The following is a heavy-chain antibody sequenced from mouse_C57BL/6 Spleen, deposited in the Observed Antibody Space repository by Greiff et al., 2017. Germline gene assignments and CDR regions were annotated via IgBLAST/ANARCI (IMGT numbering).Heavy chain of an antibody. Sequence: EVKLVESGGDLVKPGGSLKLSCAASGFTFSSYGMSWVRQTPDKRLEWVATISSGGSYTYYPDSVKGRFTISRDNAKNTLYLQMSSLKSEDTAMYYCARQRGYGSREGFAYWGQGTLVTVSA. CDR3: ARQRGYGSREGFAY. CDR2: ISSGGSYT. CDR1: GFTFSSYG. D-gene: IGHD1-1*01. V-gene: IGHV5-6*01. J-gene: IGHJ3*01.